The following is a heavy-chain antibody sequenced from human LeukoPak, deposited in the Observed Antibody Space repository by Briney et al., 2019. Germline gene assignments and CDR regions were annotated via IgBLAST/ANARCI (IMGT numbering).Heavy chain of an antibody. CDR2: ITSDSKYR. J-gene: IGHJ4*02. Sequence: GGSLRLSCGASGFRFCGYSMNWVRQAPGKGLQWVSLITSDSKYRYYSDYVKGRFTISRDNANNSVYLEMNSLGPEDTAVYYCARNLLYGSGSFAYWGRGTLVTVSS. CDR3: ARNLLYGSGSFAY. D-gene: IGHD3-10*01. CDR1: GFRFCGYS. V-gene: IGHV3-21*01.